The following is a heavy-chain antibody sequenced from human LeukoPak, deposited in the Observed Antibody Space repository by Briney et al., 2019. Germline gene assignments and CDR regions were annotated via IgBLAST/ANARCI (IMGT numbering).Heavy chain of an antibody. CDR3: ARGFLGGTDQYFDS. J-gene: IGHJ4*02. Sequence: GGSLRLSCAASGFTFSTYAMNWVRQAPAKGLEWVSTIGGGGPTTDYADSVKDRFTISRDNSKNALYLQMNSLRAEDTAVYFCARGFLGGTDQYFDSWGQGTLVTVSS. V-gene: IGHV3-23*01. D-gene: IGHD6-19*01. CDR1: GFTFSTYA. CDR2: IGGGGPTT.